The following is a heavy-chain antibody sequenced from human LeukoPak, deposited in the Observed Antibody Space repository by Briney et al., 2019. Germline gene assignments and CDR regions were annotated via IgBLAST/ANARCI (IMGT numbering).Heavy chain of an antibody. Sequence: GGSLRLSCAAPGFTLRGYWMNWVRQAPGKGLEWVANIKHDGSQKYYVDSVKGRFTISRDNAKNSLYLQMNSLRAEDTAVYYCARGASSAYYVDYWGQGTLVSVSS. CDR1: GFTLRGYW. J-gene: IGHJ4*02. D-gene: IGHD3-22*01. V-gene: IGHV3-7*01. CDR3: ARGASSAYYVDY. CDR2: IKHDGSQK.